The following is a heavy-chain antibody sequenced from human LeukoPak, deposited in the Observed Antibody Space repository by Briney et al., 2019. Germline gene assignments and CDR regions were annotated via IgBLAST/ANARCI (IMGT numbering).Heavy chain of an antibody. V-gene: IGHV3-9*01. D-gene: IGHD6-19*01. Sequence: GGSLRLSCAASGFTFSSYWMSWVRQPPGKGLEWVSGISWNSGSIDYADSVKGRFTISRDNAKNSLYLQMNSLRVEDTAFYYCAKDNRRHYTSGPNPDSLHWGQGALVTVSS. CDR2: ISWNSGSI. CDR3: AKDNRRHYTSGPNPDSLH. J-gene: IGHJ4*02. CDR1: GFTFSSYW.